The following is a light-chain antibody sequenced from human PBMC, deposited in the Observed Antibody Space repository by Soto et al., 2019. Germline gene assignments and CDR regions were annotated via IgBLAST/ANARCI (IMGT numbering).Light chain of an antibody. Sequence: IVLTQSPGTLSLSPGERASLSCRASQSVRSKLAWYQQKPGQAPRLLIYDASTRATGIPARFSGSGSGTEFTLTISSLQSEDFAAYFCQQYNNWPPIPFGRGTRLAIK. CDR1: QSVRSK. CDR2: DAS. CDR3: QQYNNWPPIP. J-gene: IGKJ5*01. V-gene: IGKV3-15*01.